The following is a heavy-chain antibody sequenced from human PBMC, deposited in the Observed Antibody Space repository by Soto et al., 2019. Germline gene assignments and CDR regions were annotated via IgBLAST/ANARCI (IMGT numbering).Heavy chain of an antibody. V-gene: IGHV3-15*01. J-gene: IGHJ6*02. CDR2: IKSQGDGVTR. Sequence: KPGGSLRLSCAASGFSFRNAWMSWVRQAPGKGLEWVGHIKSQGDGVTRDYAAPVKGRFTISRDDSKNTLFLQMNSLKNEDTAVYFCTTDLQAYCDGTTCYAGNYYYDDMDVWGQGTTVTVSS. CDR3: TTDLQAYCDGTTCYAGNYYYDDMDV. CDR1: GFSFRNAW. D-gene: IGHD2-2*01.